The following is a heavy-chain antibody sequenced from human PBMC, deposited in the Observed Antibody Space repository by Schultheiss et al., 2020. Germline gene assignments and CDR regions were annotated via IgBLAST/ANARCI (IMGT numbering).Heavy chain of an antibody. CDR1: ASTFSSYS. Sequence: GESLKISCAASASTFSSYSMNWVRQAPGKGLEWVSYISSSSSTKYYADSVKGRFTISRDNAKNSLYLQMNSLRAEDTAVYYCAGEDGFREANWFDPWGQGTLVTVSS. J-gene: IGHJ5*02. CDR3: AGEDGFREANWFDP. V-gene: IGHV3-48*04. D-gene: IGHD1-26*01. CDR2: ISSSSSTK.